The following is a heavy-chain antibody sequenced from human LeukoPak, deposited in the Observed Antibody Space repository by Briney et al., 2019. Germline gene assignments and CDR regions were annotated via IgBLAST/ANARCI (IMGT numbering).Heavy chain of an antibody. J-gene: IGHJ4*02. CDR2: INPNSGGT. CDR1: GYTFTGYY. D-gene: IGHD5-18*01. Sequence: ASVMVSCKASGYTFTGYYMHWVRQAPGQGLEWMGWINPNSGGTNYAQKFQGWVTMTRDTSISTAYMEMSRLRSDDTAVYYCARHNTAMVGYYFDYWGQGTLVTVSS. CDR3: ARHNTAMVGYYFDY. V-gene: IGHV1-2*04.